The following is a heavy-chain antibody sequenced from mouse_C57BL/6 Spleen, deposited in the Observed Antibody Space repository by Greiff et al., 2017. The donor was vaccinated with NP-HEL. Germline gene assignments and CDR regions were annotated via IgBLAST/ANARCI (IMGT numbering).Heavy chain of an antibody. CDR1: GYTFTSYG. Sequence: QVQLQQSGAELARPGASVKLSCKASGYTFTSYGISWVKQRTGQGLEWIGEIYPRSGNTYYNEKFKGKATLTADKSSSTAYMELRSLTSEDSAVYFCARVYYGSSYPAWFAYWGQGTLVTVSA. J-gene: IGHJ3*01. D-gene: IGHD1-1*01. CDR3: ARVYYGSSYPAWFAY. V-gene: IGHV1-81*01. CDR2: IYPRSGNT.